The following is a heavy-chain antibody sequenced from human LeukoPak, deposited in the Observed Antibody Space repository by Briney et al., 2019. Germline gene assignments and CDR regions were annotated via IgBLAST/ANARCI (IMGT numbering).Heavy chain of an antibody. CDR3: AKERGHDGDFDF. J-gene: IGHJ4*02. CDR1: GLSFSSYS. D-gene: IGHD4-17*01. V-gene: IGHV3-23*01. CDR2: ISGSGSST. Sequence: GGSLRLSCAASGLSFSSYSMTWVRQAPGKGLEWVAAISGSGSSTTYADSVRGRFNISRDNVKNILYLQVNSLRAEDTAIYYCAKERGHDGDFDFGARGTRVVVSS.